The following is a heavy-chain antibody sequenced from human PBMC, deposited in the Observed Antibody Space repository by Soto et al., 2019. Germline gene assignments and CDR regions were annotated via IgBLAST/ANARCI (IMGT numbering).Heavy chain of an antibody. CDR2: IYYSGAT. D-gene: IGHD5-12*01. CDR1: GASVSSGSYY. CDR3: ARVEMAIDY. V-gene: IGHV4-61*01. Sequence: SETLSLTCTVSGASVSSGSYYWTWIRQPPGKGLEWIGYIYYSGATSYNPSLKSRVTISADTSKNQFSLKLNSVTAADTAVYYCARVEMAIDYWGQGTLVTVSS. J-gene: IGHJ4*02.